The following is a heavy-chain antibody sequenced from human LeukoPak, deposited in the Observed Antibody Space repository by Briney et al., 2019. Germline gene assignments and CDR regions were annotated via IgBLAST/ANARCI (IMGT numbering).Heavy chain of an antibody. J-gene: IGHJ4*02. CDR3: ARGSIAARDLDY. CDR2: INAGNGNT. CDR1: GYTFTSYA. D-gene: IGHD6-6*01. V-gene: IGHV1-3*01. Sequence: ASVKVSCKASGYTFTSYAMHWVRQAPGQRLEWMGWINAGNGNTKYSQKFQGRVTITRDTSASTAYMELSSLRSEDTAVYYCARGSIAARDLDYWGQGTLVTVSS.